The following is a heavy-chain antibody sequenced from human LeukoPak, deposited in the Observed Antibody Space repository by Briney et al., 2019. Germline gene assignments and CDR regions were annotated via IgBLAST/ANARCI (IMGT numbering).Heavy chain of an antibody. CDR1: GFTFSSYS. Sequence: TGGSLRLSCAASGFTFSSYSMNWVRRAPGKGLEWVSSISSSSSYIYYADSVKGRFTISRDNAKNSLYLQMNSLRAEDTAVYYCARGPGYCSGGSCSYFDYWGQGTLVTVSS. CDR3: ARGPGYCSGGSCSYFDY. J-gene: IGHJ4*02. CDR2: ISSSSSYI. D-gene: IGHD2-15*01. V-gene: IGHV3-21*01.